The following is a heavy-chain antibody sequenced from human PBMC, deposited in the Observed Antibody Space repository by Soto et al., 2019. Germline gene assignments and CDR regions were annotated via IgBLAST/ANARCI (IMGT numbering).Heavy chain of an antibody. J-gene: IGHJ4*02. Sequence: QVQLVQSGAEVKKPGASVKVSCKASGYTFTSYYMHWVRQAPGQGLEWMGIINPSGGSTSYAQKFQGRVTITRDTSTSTGYMDLSSLRSEDTAVYYCAGGGAYYDSSGYYELGDYWGQGTLVTVSS. CDR1: GYTFTSYY. CDR3: AGGGAYYDSSGYYELGDY. D-gene: IGHD3-22*01. CDR2: INPSGGST. V-gene: IGHV1-46*01.